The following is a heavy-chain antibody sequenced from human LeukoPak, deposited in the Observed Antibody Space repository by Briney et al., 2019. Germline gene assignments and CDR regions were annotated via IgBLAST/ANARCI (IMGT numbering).Heavy chain of an antibody. CDR3: ARGRYYFDY. J-gene: IGHJ4*02. V-gene: IGHV3-30-3*01. CDR1: GFTFSSYA. Sequence: GRSLRLSCAASGFTFSSYAMHWVRQAPGKGLEWVAVISYDGSNKYYADSVKGRFTISRDNSKNTLYLQMNSLRAEDTAVYYCARGRYYFDYWGQGTLVTVSS. CDR2: ISYDGSNK.